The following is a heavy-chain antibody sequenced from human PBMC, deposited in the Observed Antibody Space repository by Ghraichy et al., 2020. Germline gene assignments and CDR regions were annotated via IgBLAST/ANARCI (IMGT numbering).Heavy chain of an antibody. V-gene: IGHV3-23*01. D-gene: IGHD7-27*01. J-gene: IGHJ2*01. CDR1: GYTFSNYA. Sequence: GGSLRLSCAASGYTFSNYAIRWVRRTPGKGLEWVSAITGSGGTTYYADSVAGRFTISRANSKNAVYLEINSLRVEDTAIYYCAKGTDWGAHWSSDLWGRGTLVSVSS. CDR2: ITGSGGTT. CDR3: AKGTDWGAHWSSDL.